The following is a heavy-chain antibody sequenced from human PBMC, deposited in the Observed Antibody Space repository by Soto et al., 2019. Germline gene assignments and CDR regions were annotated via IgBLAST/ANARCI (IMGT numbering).Heavy chain of an antibody. Sequence: ASVKVSCKASGGTFSSYAISWVRQAPGQGLEWMGGIIPIFGTANYAQKFQGRVTITADESTSTAYMELSSLRSEDTAVYYCARDVVADRFTCFDTWGQGTLVTVSS. V-gene: IGHV1-69*13. J-gene: IGHJ5*02. CDR2: IIPIFGTA. CDR1: GGTFSSYA. D-gene: IGHD2-15*01. CDR3: ARDVVADRFTCFDT.